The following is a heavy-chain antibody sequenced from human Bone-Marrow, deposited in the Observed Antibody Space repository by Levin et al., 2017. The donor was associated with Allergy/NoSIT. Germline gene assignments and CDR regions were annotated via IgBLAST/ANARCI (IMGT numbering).Heavy chain of an antibody. V-gene: IGHV3-9*01. D-gene: IGHD3-10*01. Sequence: GGSLRLSCAASGFRFDEYAMHWVRQVPGKGLEWVSSITWNSGSLAYADSVKGRFIISRDNAKKSLYLQMNSLRVEDTAFYYCAIDNRGSNYYYGMGVWGQGTTVTVSS. CDR3: AIDNRGSNYYYGMGV. CDR2: ITWNSGSL. J-gene: IGHJ6*02. CDR1: GFRFDEYA.